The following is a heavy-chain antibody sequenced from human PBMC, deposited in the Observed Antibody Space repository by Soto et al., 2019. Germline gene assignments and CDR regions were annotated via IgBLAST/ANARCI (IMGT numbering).Heavy chain of an antibody. CDR1: GYTFTGYY. J-gene: IGHJ6*02. Sequence: ASVKVSCKASGYTFTGYYMHWVRQAPGQGLEWMGWINPNSGGTNYAQKFQGRVTMTRDTSISTAYMELSRLRSDDTAVYYCARAWHWSGYYFYYYYGMDVWGQGTTVTVSS. D-gene: IGHD3-3*01. CDR2: INPNSGGT. CDR3: ARAWHWSGYYFYYYYGMDV. V-gene: IGHV1-2*02.